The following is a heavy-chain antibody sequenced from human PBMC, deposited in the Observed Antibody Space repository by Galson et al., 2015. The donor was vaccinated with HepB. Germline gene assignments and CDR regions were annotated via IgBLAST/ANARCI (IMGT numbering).Heavy chain of an antibody. CDR1: GFTFSSYE. J-gene: IGHJ4*02. CDR2: ISSSGSTI. V-gene: IGHV3-48*03. D-gene: IGHD1-26*01. CDR3: ARDPTVPSGVCYFDY. Sequence: SLRLSCAASGFTFSSYEMNWVRQAPGKGLEWVSYISSSGSTIYYADSVKGRFTISRDNAKNSLYLQMNSLRAEDTAVYYCARDPTVPSGVCYFDYWVQGTLVTVSS.